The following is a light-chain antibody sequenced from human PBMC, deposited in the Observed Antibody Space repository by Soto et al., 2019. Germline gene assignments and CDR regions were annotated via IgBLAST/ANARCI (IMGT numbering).Light chain of an antibody. J-gene: IGKJ1*01. Sequence: DIVVTQSQDSLAVSLGERATINCKSSQSVLYSPNNKNYLAWYQQKPGQPPKLLIYWSSTRESGVPDRFSGSGSGTDFTLTISSLQAEDVAFYYCQQYHSAPQSFGQGTKVEIK. CDR3: QQYHSAPQS. CDR2: WSS. CDR1: QSVLYSPNNKNY. V-gene: IGKV4-1*01.